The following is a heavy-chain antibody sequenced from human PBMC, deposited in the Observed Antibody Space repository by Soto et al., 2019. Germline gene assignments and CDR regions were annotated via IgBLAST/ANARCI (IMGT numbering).Heavy chain of an antibody. Sequence: QVQLVESGGGVVQPGRSLRLSCAASGFTFSSYAMHWVRQAPGKGLEWVAVISYDGSNKYYADSVKGRFTISRDNSKNTLYLQMNSLRAEDTAVYYCARAPANWNYYYYYGMDVWGQGTTVTVSS. CDR1: GFTFSSYA. V-gene: IGHV3-30-3*01. J-gene: IGHJ6*02. CDR3: ARAPANWNYYYYYGMDV. D-gene: IGHD1-20*01. CDR2: ISYDGSNK.